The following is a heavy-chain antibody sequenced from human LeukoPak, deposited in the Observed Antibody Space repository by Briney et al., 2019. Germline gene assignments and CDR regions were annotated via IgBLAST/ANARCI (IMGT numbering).Heavy chain of an antibody. D-gene: IGHD5-12*01. Sequence: SETLSLTCTVSGGSISSYYWSWIRQPPGKGLEWIGYIYHSGNTYYNPSLESRVTISVDTSENRFSLRLNSVTAADTAIYYCARDTRIEWLRFLGYWGQGILVTVSS. CDR3: ARDTRIEWLRFLGY. CDR1: GGSISSYY. V-gene: IGHV4-59*06. J-gene: IGHJ4*02. CDR2: IYHSGNT.